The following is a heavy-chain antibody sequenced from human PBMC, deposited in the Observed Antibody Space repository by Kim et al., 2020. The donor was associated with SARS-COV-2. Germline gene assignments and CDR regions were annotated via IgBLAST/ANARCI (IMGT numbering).Heavy chain of an antibody. CDR3: AKMYDILTGYYRNWFDP. Sequence: GGSLRLSCAAPGFTFSSYAMSWVRQAPGKGLEWVSAISGSGGSTYYADSVKGRFTISRDNSKNTLYLQMNSLRAEDTAVYYCAKMYDILTGYYRNWFDPWGQRTLVTVSS. V-gene: IGHV3-23*01. CDR2: ISGSGGST. D-gene: IGHD3-9*01. J-gene: IGHJ5*02. CDR1: GFTFSSYA.